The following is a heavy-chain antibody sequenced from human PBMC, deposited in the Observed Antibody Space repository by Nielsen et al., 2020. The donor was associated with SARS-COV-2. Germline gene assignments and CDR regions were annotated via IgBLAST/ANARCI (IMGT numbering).Heavy chain of an antibody. CDR1: GFTFSSYW. J-gene: IGHJ6*02. Sequence: GGSLRLSCAASGFTFSSYWMHWVRQAPGKGLVWVSRINSDGSSTSYADSVKGRFTISRDNAKNTLYLQMNSLRAEDTAVYYCAKDANRYSSSSGGDGMDVWGQGTTVTVSS. V-gene: IGHV3-74*01. CDR2: INSDGSST. D-gene: IGHD6-13*01. CDR3: AKDANRYSSSSGGDGMDV.